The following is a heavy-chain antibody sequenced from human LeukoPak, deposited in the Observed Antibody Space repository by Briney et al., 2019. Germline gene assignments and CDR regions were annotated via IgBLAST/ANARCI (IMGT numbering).Heavy chain of an antibody. V-gene: IGHV3-21*01. J-gene: IGHJ4*02. CDR1: GFTFSSYS. D-gene: IGHD6-13*01. Sequence: GGSLRLSCAASGFTFSSYSMNWVRQAPGKGLEWVSSISSSSSYIYYADSVKGRFTISRDNAKNSLYLQMNSLRAEDTAVYYCAREPELGIAAAYDYWGQGTLVTVSS. CDR2: ISSSSSYI. CDR3: AREPELGIAAAYDY.